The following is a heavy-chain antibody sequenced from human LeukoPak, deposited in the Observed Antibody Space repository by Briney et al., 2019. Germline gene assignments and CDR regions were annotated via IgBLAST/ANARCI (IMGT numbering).Heavy chain of an antibody. CDR1: GGSISSYY. V-gene: IGHV4-59*08. CDR3: ARQGWLQFIDY. J-gene: IGHJ4*02. Sequence: SQTLSLTCTVSGGSISSYYWSWIRQPAGKGLEWIGYIYYSGSTNYNPSLKSRVTISVDTSKNQFSLKLSSVTAADTAVYYCARQGWLQFIDYWGQATLVTVSS. D-gene: IGHD5-24*01. CDR2: IYYSGST.